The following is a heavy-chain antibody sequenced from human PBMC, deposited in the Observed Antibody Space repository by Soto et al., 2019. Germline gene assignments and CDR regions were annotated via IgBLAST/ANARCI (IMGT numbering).Heavy chain of an antibody. J-gene: IGHJ6*02. Sequence: GGSLRLSCAASGFTFSSYGMHWVRQAPGKGLEWVAVISYDGSNKYYADSVKGRFTISRDNSKNTLYLQMNSLRAEDTAVYYCAKDLYPAEQEVRAYYYGMDVWGQGTTVTVSS. CDR2: ISYDGSNK. CDR1: GFTFSSYG. V-gene: IGHV3-30*18. CDR3: AKDLYPAEQEVRAYYYGMDV. D-gene: IGHD3-16*02.